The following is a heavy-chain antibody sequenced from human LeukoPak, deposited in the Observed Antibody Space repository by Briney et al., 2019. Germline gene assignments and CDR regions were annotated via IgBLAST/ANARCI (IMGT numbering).Heavy chain of an antibody. Sequence: PGGSLRLSCAASGFTFRSYAMNWVRQAPGKGLEWISAIIGSGTTTYYADSVKGRFAISRDNSKNTLYLQMNSLRADDTAVYYCAKEMSTPYSRGQGTLVTVSS. CDR2: IIGSGTTT. D-gene: IGHD2-2*01. V-gene: IGHV3-23*01. J-gene: IGHJ5*01. CDR3: AKEMSTPYS. CDR1: GFTFRSYA.